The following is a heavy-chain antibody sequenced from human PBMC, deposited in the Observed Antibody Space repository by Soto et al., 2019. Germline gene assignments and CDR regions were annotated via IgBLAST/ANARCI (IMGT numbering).Heavy chain of an antibody. CDR1: GGSISSYY. V-gene: IGHV4-59*01. CDR3: ARQVVAGRRLNWFDP. Sequence: SETLSLTCTVSGGSISSYYWSWIRQPPGKGLEWIGYIYYSGSTNYNPSLKSRVTISVDTSKNQFSLKLSSVTAADTAVYYCARQVVAGRRLNWFDPWGQGTLVTVSS. J-gene: IGHJ5*02. D-gene: IGHD6-19*01. CDR2: IYYSGST.